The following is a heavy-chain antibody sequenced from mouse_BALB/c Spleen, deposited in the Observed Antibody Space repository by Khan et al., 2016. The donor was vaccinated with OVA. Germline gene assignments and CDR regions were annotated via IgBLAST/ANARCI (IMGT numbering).Heavy chain of an antibody. CDR2: ISPGSGDT. J-gene: IGHJ3*01. D-gene: IGHD1-2*01. V-gene: IGHV1-77*01. CDR1: GYTFTDYY. Sequence: QVQLKESGAELARPGASVKLSCKASGYTFTDYYINWVKQRTGQGLEWIGEISPGSGDTYYNEKFTGKATLTADKSSSTVYMQRSSLTAEASAVYFCARRNYFGYTFAYWGQGTLVTVSA. CDR3: ARRNYFGYTFAY.